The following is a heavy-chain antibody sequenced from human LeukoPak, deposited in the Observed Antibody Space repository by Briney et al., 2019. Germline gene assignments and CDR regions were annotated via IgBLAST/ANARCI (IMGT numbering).Heavy chain of an antibody. D-gene: IGHD6-6*01. Sequence: SETLSLTCTVSGGSISSYCWSWIRQPAGKGLEWIGRIYTSGSTNYNPSLKSRVTMSVDTSKNQFSLKLSSVTAADTAVYYCARTGSSSLYYYGMDVWGQGTTVTVSS. CDR1: GGSISSYC. CDR3: ARTGSSSLYYYGMDV. J-gene: IGHJ6*02. V-gene: IGHV4-4*07. CDR2: IYTSGST.